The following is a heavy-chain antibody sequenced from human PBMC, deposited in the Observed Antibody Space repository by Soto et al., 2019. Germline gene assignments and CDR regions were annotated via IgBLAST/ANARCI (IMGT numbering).Heavy chain of an antibody. Sequence: ASVKVSCKASGYTFTGYYMHWVRQAPGQGLEWMGWINPNSGGTNYAQKFQGWVTMTRDTSISTAYMELSRLRSDDTAVYYCGRGSGSLYYYYGMDVWGQGTTVTSP. J-gene: IGHJ6*02. CDR3: GRGSGSLYYYYGMDV. CDR1: GYTFTGYY. CDR2: INPNSGGT. D-gene: IGHD1-26*01. V-gene: IGHV1-2*04.